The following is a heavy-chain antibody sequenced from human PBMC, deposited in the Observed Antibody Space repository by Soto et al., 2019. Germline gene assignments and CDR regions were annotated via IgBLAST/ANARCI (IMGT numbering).Heavy chain of an antibody. J-gene: IGHJ6*02. V-gene: IGHV3-7*03. CDR3: ARALLIRPAHDFFYGSDV. Sequence: ESGGAVVQPGESLRLSCEVSGFTSSMYSMTWVRQAPGKGLEWVAKIPQEGGDGHYADSVKGRFTISRDNAKNSVYLQMNTLRAADRAVYYCARALLIRPAHDFFYGSDVWGQGATVTVS. D-gene: IGHD3-22*01. CDR1: GFTSSMYS. CDR2: IPQEGGDG.